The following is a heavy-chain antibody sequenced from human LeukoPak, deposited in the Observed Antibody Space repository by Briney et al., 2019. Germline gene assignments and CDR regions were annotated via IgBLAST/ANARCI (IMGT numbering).Heavy chain of an antibody. J-gene: IGHJ4*02. CDR2: INRSGST. CDR3: ARFREDIVVVPAAL. D-gene: IGHD2-2*01. Sequence: SETLSLTCAVYGGSFSGYYWSWIRQPPGKGLEWIGEINRSGSTNYNPSLKSRVTISVDTSKNQFSLKLSSVTAADTAVYYCARFREDIVVVPAALWGQGTLVTVSS. CDR1: GGSFSGYY. V-gene: IGHV4-34*01.